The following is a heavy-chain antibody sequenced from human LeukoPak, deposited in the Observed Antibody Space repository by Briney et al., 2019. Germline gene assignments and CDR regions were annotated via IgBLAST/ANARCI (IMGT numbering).Heavy chain of an antibody. CDR1: GFTVSSNY. CDR2: IYSGGST. V-gene: IGHV3-66*01. CDR3: ARDPDSSSWSPHFDY. Sequence: GGSLRLSCAASGFTVSSNYMSWVRQAPGKGLEWVSVIYSGGSTYYADSVKGRFTVSRDNSKNTLYLQVNSLRAEDTAVYYCARDPDSSSWSPHFDYWGQGTLVTVSS. D-gene: IGHD6-13*01. J-gene: IGHJ4*02.